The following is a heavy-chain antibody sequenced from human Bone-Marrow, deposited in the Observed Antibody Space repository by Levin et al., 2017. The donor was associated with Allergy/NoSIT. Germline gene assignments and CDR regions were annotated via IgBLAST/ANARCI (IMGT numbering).Heavy chain of an antibody. CDR2: IYYSGST. CDR3: ARTSTYSNWNDDDYGMDV. V-gene: IGHV4-59*01. J-gene: IGHJ6*02. Sequence: SETLSLTYTVSGGSISSYYWSWIRQPPGKGLEWIGYIYYSGSTNYNPSLKSRVTISVDTSKNQFSLKLSSVTAADTAVYYCARTSTYSNWNDDDYGMDVWGQGTTVTVSS. CDR1: GGSISSYY. D-gene: IGHD1-1*01.